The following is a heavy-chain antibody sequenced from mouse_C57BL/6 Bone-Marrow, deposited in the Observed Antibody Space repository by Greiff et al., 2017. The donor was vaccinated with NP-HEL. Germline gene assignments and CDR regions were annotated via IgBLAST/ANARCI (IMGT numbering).Heavy chain of an antibody. CDR3: ARQVGQLRPYYYAMDY. V-gene: IGHV5-12*01. D-gene: IGHD3-2*02. J-gene: IGHJ4*01. CDR1: GFTFSDYY. CDR2: ISNGGGST. Sequence: EVKLVESGGGLVQPGGSLKLSCAASGFTFSDYYMYWVRQTPEKRLEWVAYISNGGGSTYYPDTVKGRFTISRDNAKNTLYLQMSRLKSEDTAMYYCARQVGQLRPYYYAMDYWGQGTSVTVSS.